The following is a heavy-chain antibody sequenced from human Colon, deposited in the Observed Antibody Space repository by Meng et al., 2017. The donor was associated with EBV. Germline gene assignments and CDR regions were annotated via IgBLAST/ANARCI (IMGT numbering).Heavy chain of an antibody. CDR3: AREDDYGDYVAY. Sequence: VQRQEAGPGLVRPSGTLSLPCDVSGASITSDNDWWSWVRQPPGKALEWLGEVYHDGSTNYSPSVQSRVTISMDKSKNQFSLKLTSVNAADTAVYYCAREDDYGDYVAYWGQGILVTVSS. CDR2: VYHDGST. CDR1: GASITSDNDW. D-gene: IGHD4-17*01. V-gene: IGHV4-4*02. J-gene: IGHJ4*02.